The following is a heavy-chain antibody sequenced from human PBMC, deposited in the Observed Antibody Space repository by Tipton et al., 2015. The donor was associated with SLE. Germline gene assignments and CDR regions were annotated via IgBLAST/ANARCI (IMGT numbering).Heavy chain of an antibody. CDR3: ASPAVAGFDY. Sequence: TLSFTCSVSDDSIRDYYFSWIRQPPGKELEWIGYISYSGSTVYNPSLESRVTISLDTSKNHFSLKLSSVTAADTAVYYCASPAVAGFDYWGQGTLVTVSS. V-gene: IGHV4-59*08. J-gene: IGHJ4*02. D-gene: IGHD6-19*01. CDR2: ISYSGST. CDR1: DDSIRDYY.